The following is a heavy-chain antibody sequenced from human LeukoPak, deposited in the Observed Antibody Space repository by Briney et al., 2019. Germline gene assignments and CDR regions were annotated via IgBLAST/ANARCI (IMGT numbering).Heavy chain of an antibody. J-gene: IGHJ4*02. D-gene: IGHD3-16*01. V-gene: IGHV3-7*01. Sequence: GGSLRLSCAASGFTLSNYWMIWVRQAPGKGLEWVAHIEQDGGETYYVDSVKGRFSISRDNAKNSLYLQMDSLRAEDTAVYYCARWGGYTDYWGQGTLVTVSS. CDR1: GFTLSNYW. CDR2: IEQDGGET. CDR3: ARWGGYTDY.